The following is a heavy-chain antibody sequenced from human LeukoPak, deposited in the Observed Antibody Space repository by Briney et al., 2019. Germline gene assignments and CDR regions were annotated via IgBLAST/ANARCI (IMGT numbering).Heavy chain of an antibody. Sequence: GGSLRLSCAASGFTFSDYYMSWIRQAPGKGLEWVSYISSSGSTIYYADSVKGRFTISRDNAKNSLYLQMNSLRAEDTAVYYCARETFYGDYQSHIDYWGQGTLVTVSS. D-gene: IGHD4-17*01. CDR3: ARETFYGDYQSHIDY. CDR2: ISSSGSTI. CDR1: GFTFSDYY. V-gene: IGHV3-11*04. J-gene: IGHJ4*02.